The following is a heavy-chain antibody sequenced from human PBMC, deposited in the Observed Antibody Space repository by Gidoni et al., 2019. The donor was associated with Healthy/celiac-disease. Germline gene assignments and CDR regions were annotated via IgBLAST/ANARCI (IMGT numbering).Heavy chain of an antibody. D-gene: IGHD3-9*01. Sequence: QVQLQESGPGLVKPSETLSLTCTVPGGSISSYYWSWIRQPPGKGLEWIGYIYYSGSTNYNPSLKSRVTISVDTSKNQFSLKLSSVTAADTAVYYCARVYYDIYTGYYFDYWGQGTLVTVSS. V-gene: IGHV4-59*01. J-gene: IGHJ4*02. CDR3: ARVYYDIYTGYYFDY. CDR1: GGSISSYY. CDR2: IYYSGST.